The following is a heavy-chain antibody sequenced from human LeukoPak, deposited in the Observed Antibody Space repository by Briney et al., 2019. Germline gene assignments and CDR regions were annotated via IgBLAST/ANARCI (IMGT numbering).Heavy chain of an antibody. CDR2: IIPIFGTA. CDR1: GGTFSSYA. D-gene: IGHD4-17*01. J-gene: IGHJ4*02. CDR3: AREADYGDLPVDY. V-gene: IGHV1-69*01. Sequence: SVKVSCTASGGTFSSYAISWVRQAPGQGLEWMGGIIPIFGTANYAQKFQGRVTITADESTSTAYMELSSLRSEDTAVYYCAREADYGDLPVDYWGQGTLVTVSS.